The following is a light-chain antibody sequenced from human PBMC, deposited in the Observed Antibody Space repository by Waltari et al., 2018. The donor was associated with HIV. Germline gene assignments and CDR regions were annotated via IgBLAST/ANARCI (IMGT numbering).Light chain of an antibody. V-gene: IGKV1-39*01. J-gene: IGKJ3*01. CDR3: QQTYSHPLT. Sequence: DIQMIQFPSSLSASVGDRVTITCRSSQTVTTKLHWYQQKPGRSPKVLIYDASSLQNGVPSRFSGSGSGTEFTLTIFSLQPDDFATYFCQQTYSHPLTFGPGTKVDV. CDR2: DAS. CDR1: QTVTTK.